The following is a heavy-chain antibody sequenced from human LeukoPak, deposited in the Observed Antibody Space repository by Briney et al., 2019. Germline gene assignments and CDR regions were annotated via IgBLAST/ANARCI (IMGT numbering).Heavy chain of an antibody. V-gene: IGHV3-48*03. CDR2: ISSSGSTI. D-gene: IGHD2-15*01. Sequence: PGGSLRLSCAASGFTFSSXXXXXXXXXXXXXXXXXXYISSSGSTIXXXXXXXXXXXISRDNXXNSLYLHMNSLRAEDTAVYYCARDYCSGGSCYEDYWGQGTLVTVSS. J-gene: IGHJ4*02. CDR3: ARDYCSGGSCYEDY. CDR1: GFTFSSXX.